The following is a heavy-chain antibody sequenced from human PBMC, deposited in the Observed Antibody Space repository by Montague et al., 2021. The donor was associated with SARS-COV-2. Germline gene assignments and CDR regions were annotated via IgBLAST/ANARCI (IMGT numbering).Heavy chain of an antibody. D-gene: IGHD5-24*01. J-gene: IGHJ4*02. CDR2: TYYRSKWYN. Sequence: CAISGDSVSSNNVAWNWIRQSPSRGLEWLGRTYYRSKWYNDYAVSVKSRITIDADTSKNHFSLQLKSMTPEDTAVYYCLQGYYFDSWGQGTLVTVSS. CDR1: GDSVSSNNVA. V-gene: IGHV6-1*01. CDR3: LQGYYFDS.